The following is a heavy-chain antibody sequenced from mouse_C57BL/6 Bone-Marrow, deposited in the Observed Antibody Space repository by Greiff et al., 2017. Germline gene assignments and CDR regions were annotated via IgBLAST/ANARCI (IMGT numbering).Heavy chain of an antibody. CDR3: ARLKGTVVATDYAMDY. J-gene: IGHJ4*01. CDR1: GYTFTNYW. D-gene: IGHD1-1*01. CDR2: IYPGGGYT. V-gene: IGHV1-63*01. Sequence: QVQLQQSGAELVRPGTSVKMSCKASGYTFTNYWIGWAKQRPGHGLEWIGDIYPGGGYTNYNEKFKGKATLTADKSSSTAYMQFSSLTSEDSAIYYCARLKGTVVATDYAMDYWGQGTSVTVSS.